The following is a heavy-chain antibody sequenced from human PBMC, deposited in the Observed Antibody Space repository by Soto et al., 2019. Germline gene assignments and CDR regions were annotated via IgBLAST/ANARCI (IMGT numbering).Heavy chain of an antibody. D-gene: IGHD6-6*01. CDR3: ARDLSSGQLDDYYYYGMDV. J-gene: IGHJ6*02. V-gene: IGHV1-69*01. CDR1: GGTFSSYA. CDR2: IIPIFGTA. Sequence: QVQLVQSGAEVKKPGSSVKVSCKASGGTFSSYAISWVRQAPGQGLEWMGGIIPIFGTANYAQKFQGRVTITADESTSTAYMELSSLRSEDTAVYYCARDLSSGQLDDYYYYGMDVWGQGTTVTVSS.